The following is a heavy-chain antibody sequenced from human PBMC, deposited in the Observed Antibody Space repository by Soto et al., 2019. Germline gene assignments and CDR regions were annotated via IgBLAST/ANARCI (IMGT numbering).Heavy chain of an antibody. J-gene: IGHJ4*02. Sequence: EVQLVESGGGLVKPGGSLRVSCAASGFTFSTYNMNWVRQAPGKGLEWVSSISSTSSFIYYADSVKGRFTISRDNAKTSLSLHMNSRRAEDTAVYYCARALRYCSGGICYPPPYYFDYWGQGTLVSVSS. D-gene: IGHD2-15*01. CDR1: GFTFSTYN. CDR2: ISSTSSFI. V-gene: IGHV3-21*01. CDR3: ARALRYCSGGICYPPPYYFDY.